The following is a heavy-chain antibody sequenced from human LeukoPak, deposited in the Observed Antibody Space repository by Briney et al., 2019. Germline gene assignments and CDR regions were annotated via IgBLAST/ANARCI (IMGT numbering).Heavy chain of an antibody. Sequence: SETLSLTCTVSGYSISSGYYWGWIRQPPGKGLEWIGSIYHSGSTYYNPSLKSRVTISVDTSKNQFSLKLSSVTAADTAVYYCARDQGYYGSGSSRAFDYWGQGTLVTVSS. CDR1: GYSISSGYY. D-gene: IGHD3-10*01. CDR3: ARDQGYYGSGSSRAFDY. V-gene: IGHV4-38-2*02. CDR2: IYHSGST. J-gene: IGHJ4*02.